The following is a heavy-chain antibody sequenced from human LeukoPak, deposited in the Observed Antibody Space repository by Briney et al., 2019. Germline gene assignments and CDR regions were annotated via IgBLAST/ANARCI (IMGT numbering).Heavy chain of an antibody. D-gene: IGHD5-18*01. CDR3: ARDFNTGDTVMVSYSGY. CDR2: ISSSGSTI. J-gene: IGHJ4*02. V-gene: IGHV3-11*04. CDR1: GFTFSNYY. Sequence: GGSLRLSCAASGFTFSNYYMSWIRQAPGKGLEWVSYISSSGSTIYYADSVKGRFTISRDNATSALYMQMNSLRAENTGVYYSARDFNTGDTVMVSYSGYWGQGTLVTVSS.